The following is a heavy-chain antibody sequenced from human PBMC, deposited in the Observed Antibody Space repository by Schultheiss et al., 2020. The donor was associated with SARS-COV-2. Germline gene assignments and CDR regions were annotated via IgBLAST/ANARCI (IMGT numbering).Heavy chain of an antibody. Sequence: SETLSLTCAVSGGSISSANWWSWIRQHPGQGLEWMGYIYNSGRTFYNPSLKSLVTISVDTSKNQFSLKLSSVTAADTAVYYCARSGLGASFDYWGQGTLVTVSS. CDR3: ARSGLGASFDY. D-gene: IGHD5-12*01. J-gene: IGHJ4*02. CDR1: GGSISSANW. V-gene: IGHV4-31*01. CDR2: IYNSGRT.